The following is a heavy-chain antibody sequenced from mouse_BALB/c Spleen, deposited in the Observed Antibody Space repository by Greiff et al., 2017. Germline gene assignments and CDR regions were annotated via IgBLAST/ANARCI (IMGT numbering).Heavy chain of an antibody. CDR3: ARDDGYYNFDY. J-gene: IGHJ2*01. Sequence: QVQLQQSGAELVRPGSSVKISCKASGYAFSSYWMNWVKQRPGQGLEWIGQIYPGDGDTNYNGKFKGKATLTADKSSSTAYMQLSSLTSEDSAVYFCARDDGYYNFDYWGQGTTLTVSS. CDR1: GYAFSSYW. D-gene: IGHD2-3*01. V-gene: IGHV1-80*01. CDR2: IYPGDGDT.